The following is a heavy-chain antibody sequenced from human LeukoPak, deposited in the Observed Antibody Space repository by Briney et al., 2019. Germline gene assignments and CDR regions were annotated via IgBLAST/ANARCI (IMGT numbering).Heavy chain of an antibody. CDR2: IYYSGNT. D-gene: IGHD6-13*01. J-gene: IGHJ6*02. Sequence: PSETLSLTCTVSGGSIRTYYWSWIRQPPGKGLEWIGYIYYSGNTNYNPSHKSRVTVSVDSSKNQFSLKLSSVTAADTAVYYCSRSLYSADSYTRAFYYYYYGMDVWGQGTTVTVSS. V-gene: IGHV4-59*01. CDR3: SRSLYSADSYTRAFYYYYYGMDV. CDR1: GGSIRTYY.